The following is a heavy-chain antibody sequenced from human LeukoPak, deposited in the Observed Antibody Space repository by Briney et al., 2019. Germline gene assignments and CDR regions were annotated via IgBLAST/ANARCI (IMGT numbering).Heavy chain of an antibody. CDR1: GDSMRSYF. D-gene: IGHD1-14*01. CDR3: ARDRYTNSFYWFDP. J-gene: IGHJ5*02. V-gene: IGHV4-59*12. Sequence: SETLSLTCSVSGDSMRSYFWSWIRQPPGKGLEWNGYIYYSGAINYNPFLKSRVTISVDASKNQLSLKLSSVTAADTAVYYCARDRYTNSFYWFDPWGQGTLVTVSS. CDR2: IYYSGAI.